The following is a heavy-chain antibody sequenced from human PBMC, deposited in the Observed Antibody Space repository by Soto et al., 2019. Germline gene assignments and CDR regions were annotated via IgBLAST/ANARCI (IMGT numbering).Heavy chain of an antibody. J-gene: IGHJ6*02. CDR1: GGTFSSSA. V-gene: IGHV1-69*12. Sequence: QVQLVQSGAEMKEHGSSVKVSCKTSGGTFSSSAISWLRQAPGQGLEWMGGIIPLFRTPDYAQKFQGRVTIAADESTSPAYMELSSLRSEDTAVYYCARDNDRLQLGGNYYYILDVWGQGTTITVSS. CDR3: ARDNDRLQLGGNYYYILDV. CDR2: IIPLFRTP. D-gene: IGHD4-4*01.